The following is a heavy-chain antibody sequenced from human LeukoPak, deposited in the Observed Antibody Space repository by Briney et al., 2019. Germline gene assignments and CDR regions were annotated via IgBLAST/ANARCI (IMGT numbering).Heavy chain of an antibody. V-gene: IGHV3-23*01. CDR3: AKDSRTTYDSSWLYYFDS. Sequence: GGSLTLSCAASGFTFSSYSMNWVRQAPGTGLERVWAISGCGKSTYNADSVKGRFTISRDNSKNTLYLQMNRLRAEDTAVYYCAKDSRTTYDSSWLYYFDSWGQGTLVTVSS. D-gene: IGHD6-13*01. CDR1: GFTFSSYS. J-gene: IGHJ4*02. CDR2: ISGCGKST.